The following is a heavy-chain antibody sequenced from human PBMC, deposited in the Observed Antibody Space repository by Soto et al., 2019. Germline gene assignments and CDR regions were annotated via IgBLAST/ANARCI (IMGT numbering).Heavy chain of an antibody. Sequence: GGSLRLSCAASGFTFSSYAMSWVRQAPGKGLEWVSAISGSGGSTYYADSVKGRFTISRDNSKNTLYLQMNSLRAEDTAVYYCAKDSNGKLIVVVPPYYYYMDVWGKGTTVTVSS. CDR1: GFTFSSYA. J-gene: IGHJ6*03. V-gene: IGHV3-23*01. CDR2: ISGSGGST. D-gene: IGHD2-2*01. CDR3: AKDSNGKLIVVVPPYYYYMDV.